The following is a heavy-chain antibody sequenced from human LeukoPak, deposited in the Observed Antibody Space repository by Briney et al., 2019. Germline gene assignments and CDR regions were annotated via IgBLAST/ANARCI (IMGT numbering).Heavy chain of an antibody. V-gene: IGHV3-23*01. Sequence: GGSLRLSCAVSGFTLSSSAMSWVRQAPGEGLEWVSSISNNGGYTNCADSVHGRFTISRDNSKSTMCLKMNSLRAEDTAVYYCARVSEYSAFTWSHWGQGTLVTVSS. CDR3: ARVSEYSAFTWSH. D-gene: IGHD2/OR15-2a*01. CDR1: GFTLSSSA. CDR2: ISNNGGYT. J-gene: IGHJ4*02.